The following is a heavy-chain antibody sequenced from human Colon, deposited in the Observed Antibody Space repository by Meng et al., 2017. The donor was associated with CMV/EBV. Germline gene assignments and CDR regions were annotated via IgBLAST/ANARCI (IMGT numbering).Heavy chain of an antibody. V-gene: IGHV7-4-1*02. Sequence: CKASGYNFTEHGMNWVRQAPGQGLEWMGWINTNTGNPKYAQGFKGRFVLSLDTSVSTAHLQISSLKTEDTAVYYCARGLYSSGEIADYWGQGTLVTVSS. CDR2: INTNTGNP. D-gene: IGHD5-12*01. J-gene: IGHJ4*02. CDR3: ARGLYSSGEIADY. CDR1: GYNFTEHG.